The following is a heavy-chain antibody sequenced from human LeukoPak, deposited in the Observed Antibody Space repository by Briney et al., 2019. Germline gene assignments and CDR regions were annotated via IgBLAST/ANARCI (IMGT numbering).Heavy chain of an antibody. CDR1: GFTFSSYW. V-gene: IGHV3-7*01. J-gene: IGHJ4*02. CDR3: ARGPLVVGAVTPLDDH. CDR2: IKQDGSEK. Sequence: PGGSLRLSLAASGFTFSSYWVSWVRQAPGKGLEWVANIKQDGSEKYYVDSVKGRFTISRDNAKNSLYLQMNSLRAEDTAVYYCARGPLVVGAVTPLDDHWGQGTLVTVSS. D-gene: IGHD2-15*01.